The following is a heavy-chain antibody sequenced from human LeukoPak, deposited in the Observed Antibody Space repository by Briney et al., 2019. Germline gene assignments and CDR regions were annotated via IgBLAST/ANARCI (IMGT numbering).Heavy chain of an antibody. D-gene: IGHD5-24*01. CDR2: ISSSSSYI. CDR3: ARDRDLAFDY. V-gene: IGHV3-21*01. Sequence: GGSLRLSCAASGFTFDDYGMSWVRQAPGKGLEWVSSISSSSSYIYYADSVKGRFTISRDNAKNSLYLQMNSLRAEDTAVYYCARDRDLAFDYWGQGTLVTVSS. CDR1: GFTFDDYG. J-gene: IGHJ4*02.